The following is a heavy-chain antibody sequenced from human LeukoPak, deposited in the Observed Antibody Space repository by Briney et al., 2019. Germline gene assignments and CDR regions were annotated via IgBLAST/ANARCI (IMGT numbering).Heavy chain of an antibody. Sequence: PSETLSLTCTVSGGSISSYYWSWIRQPPGKGLEWIGRIYTSGSTNYNPSLKSRVTMSVDTSKNQFSLKLSSVTAADTALYYCARRRSWPDAFDIWGQGTMVAVSS. CDR3: ARRRSWPDAFDI. D-gene: IGHD1-26*01. CDR1: GGSISSYY. V-gene: IGHV4-4*07. J-gene: IGHJ3*02. CDR2: IYTSGST.